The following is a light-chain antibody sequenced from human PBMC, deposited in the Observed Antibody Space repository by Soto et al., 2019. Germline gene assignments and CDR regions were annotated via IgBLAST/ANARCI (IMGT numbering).Light chain of an antibody. J-gene: IGKJ4*01. V-gene: IGKV3-20*01. CDR3: QQYGSSPPD. Sequence: EIVLTQSPGTLSLSPGERATLSCRASQSVSSSYLAWYQPKPGQAPRLLIYGASSRATGIPDRFSGSGSGTDFTLTISRLEPEDFAVYYCQQYGSSPPDFGGGTKVDIK. CDR2: GAS. CDR1: QSVSSSY.